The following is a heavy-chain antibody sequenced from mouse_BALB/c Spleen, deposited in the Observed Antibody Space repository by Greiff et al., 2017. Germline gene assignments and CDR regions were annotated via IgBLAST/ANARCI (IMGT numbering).Heavy chain of an antibody. CDR3: ARAGGNYDFDY. CDR1: GFTFSSFG. D-gene: IGHD2-1*01. CDR2: ISSGSSTI. V-gene: IGHV5-17*02. J-gene: IGHJ2*01. Sequence: EVQLVESGGGLVQPGGSLKLSCAASGFTFSSFGMHWVRQAPEKGLEWVAYISSGSSTIYYADTVKGRFTISRDNPKNTLFLQMTSLRSEDTAVYYCARAGGNYDFDYWGQGTTLTVSS.